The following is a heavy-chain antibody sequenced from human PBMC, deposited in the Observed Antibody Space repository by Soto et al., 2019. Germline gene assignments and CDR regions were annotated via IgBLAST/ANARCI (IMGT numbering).Heavy chain of an antibody. J-gene: IGHJ4*02. V-gene: IGHV4-59*01. CDR1: GGSIRDYF. D-gene: IGHD4-17*01. CDR2: IYYSGRT. CDR3: ARVGGDDLGDSGGFDY. Sequence: SETLSLTCTVSGGSIRDYFWTWIRQPPGKGLEWIGYIYYSGRTNYNPSLKSRVSISVDTSKNHFSLQLRSVTAADTAVYYCARVGGDDLGDSGGFDYWGLGPLVTGS.